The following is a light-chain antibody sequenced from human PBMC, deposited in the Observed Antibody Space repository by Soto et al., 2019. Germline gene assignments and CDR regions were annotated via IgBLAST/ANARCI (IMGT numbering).Light chain of an antibody. Sequence: IVLTQSPGTLSLSPGERATLSCRASQSVSSSYLAWYQQKPGQAPRLLIYGASTRANGIPDRFSGSVSGTDFTLTISRLGPEDFAVYYCQQDGSSPPLTFGGGTKVEIK. CDR3: QQDGSSPPLT. V-gene: IGKV3-20*01. CDR1: QSVSSSY. J-gene: IGKJ4*01. CDR2: GAS.